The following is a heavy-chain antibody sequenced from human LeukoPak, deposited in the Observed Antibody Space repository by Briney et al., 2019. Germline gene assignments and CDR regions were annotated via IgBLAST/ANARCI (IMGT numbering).Heavy chain of an antibody. V-gene: IGHV4-39*07. Sequence: SETLSLTCTVSGGSITSSSYYWGWIRQPPGKGLQWIGSIYYSGSTHYNPSLKSRVTISVDTSKNQFSLKLSSVTAADTAVYYCARESYDFWSGYYSGGPFDYWGQGTLVTVSS. J-gene: IGHJ4*02. CDR3: ARESYDFWSGYYSGGPFDY. CDR2: IYYSGST. D-gene: IGHD3-3*01. CDR1: GGSITSSSYY.